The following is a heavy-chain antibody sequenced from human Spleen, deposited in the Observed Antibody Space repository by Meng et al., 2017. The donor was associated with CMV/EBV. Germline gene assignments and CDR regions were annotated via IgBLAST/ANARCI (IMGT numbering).Heavy chain of an antibody. Sequence: QVQLQESGPGLLQPSQTLSLTCTVSGGSISSGDYYWSWMRQPPGKGLEWIGYIYYSGSTYYHPSLKSRVTISVDTSKNQFSLKLSSVTAADTAVFYCARALRHNWFDPWGQGTLVTVSS. CDR3: ARALRHNWFDP. V-gene: IGHV4-30-4*08. CDR2: IYYSGST. CDR1: GGSISSGDYY. J-gene: IGHJ5*02.